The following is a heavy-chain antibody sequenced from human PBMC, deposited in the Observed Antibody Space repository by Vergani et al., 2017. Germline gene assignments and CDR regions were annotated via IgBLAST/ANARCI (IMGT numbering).Heavy chain of an antibody. D-gene: IGHD6-19*01. V-gene: IGHV4-39*07. Sequence: QLQLQESGPGLVKPSETLSLTCTVSGGSISSSSYYWGWIRQPPGKGLEWIGSIYYSGSTYYNPSLKSLVTISVDTSKNQLSLKLSSVTAAETAVYYCARDRLAHSSGWYGVFDYWGQGTLVTVSS. CDR1: GGSISSSSYY. CDR3: ARDRLAHSSGWYGVFDY. CDR2: IYYSGST. J-gene: IGHJ4*02.